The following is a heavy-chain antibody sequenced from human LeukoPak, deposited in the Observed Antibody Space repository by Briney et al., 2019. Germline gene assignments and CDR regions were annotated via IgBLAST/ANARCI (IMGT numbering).Heavy chain of an antibody. CDR3: ARRDYYYYYMDV. CDR2: IYHRGST. V-gene: IGHV4-38-2*01. Sequence: KSSENLSLTCAVSGYSISSGYYWGWIRQPPGKGRECIGTIYHRGSTHYNPSHKSRDTISLDTSKNQFALKLSAVTAPDTAVHYCARRDYYYYYMDVWGTGTTVTVSS. J-gene: IGHJ6*03. CDR1: GYSISSGYY.